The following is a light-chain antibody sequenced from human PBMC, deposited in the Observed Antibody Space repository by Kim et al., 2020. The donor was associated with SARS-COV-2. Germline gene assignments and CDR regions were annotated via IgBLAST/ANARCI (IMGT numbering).Light chain of an antibody. V-gene: IGKV1-17*01. CDR3: LQHNTYPIT. CDR1: QDIRND. Sequence: ASVGDRVTHTCRARQDIRNDLGWYQQNPGRAPKRLSYGASSLQSGVPSRFSGSGSGTEFTLTFSSLQPEDFATYFCLQHNTYPITFGQGTRLEIK. CDR2: GAS. J-gene: IGKJ5*01.